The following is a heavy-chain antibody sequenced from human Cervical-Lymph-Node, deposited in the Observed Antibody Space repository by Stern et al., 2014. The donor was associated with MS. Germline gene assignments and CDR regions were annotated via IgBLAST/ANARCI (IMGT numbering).Heavy chain of an antibody. CDR2: IIPIFGTA. CDR3: ASGRYCSGGSCYYWFDP. CDR1: GGTFRSYA. D-gene: IGHD2-15*01. Sequence: VQLVESGAEVKKPGSSVKVSCKASGGTFRSYAISWVRQAPGQGLEWMGGIIPIFGTANYAQKFQGRVTITADESTSTAYMELSSLRSEDTAVYYCASGRYCSGGSCYYWFDPWGQGTLVTVSS. J-gene: IGHJ5*02. V-gene: IGHV1-69*01.